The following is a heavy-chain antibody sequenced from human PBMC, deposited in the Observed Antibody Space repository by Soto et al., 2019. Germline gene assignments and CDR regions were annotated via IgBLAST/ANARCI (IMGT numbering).Heavy chain of an antibody. CDR1: GFTFSHYG. J-gene: IGHJ4*02. D-gene: IGHD4-17*01. Sequence: QVQLVESGGGVVQPGRSLRLSCEASGFTFSHYGMHWVRQAPGKGLEWVAVILNDGSCQHYADSVKGRLTISRDNSKKTMYLDMNSLIIEDTAVYYCARDDDYGDNGLDYWGQGTLVTVYS. CDR3: ARDDDYGDNGLDY. CDR2: ILNDGSCQ. V-gene: IGHV3-33*01.